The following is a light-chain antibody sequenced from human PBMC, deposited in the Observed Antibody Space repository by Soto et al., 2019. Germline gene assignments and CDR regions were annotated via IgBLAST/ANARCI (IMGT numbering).Light chain of an antibody. CDR2: GTY. CDR1: QSISGN. CDR3: QQFSNWPPGNT. J-gene: IGKJ4*01. Sequence: EVVLTQSPGTLSLSPGERVTLSCRASQSISGNYLAWYQHKPGQAPRLLISGTYTRATGIPARFSGSGSGTEFTLTISSLQSEHFAVYHCQQFSNWPPGNTFGGGTKVDIK. V-gene: IGKV3D-15*01.